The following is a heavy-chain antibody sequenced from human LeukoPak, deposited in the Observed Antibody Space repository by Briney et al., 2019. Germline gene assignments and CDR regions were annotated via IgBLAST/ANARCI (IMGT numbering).Heavy chain of an antibody. Sequence: PGGSLRPSCAASGFTSSGSAMSLVRQAPGKGLDWVSLSSTGGNSYYADSVKGRFTISRDNSKDTLYLQMDSLRAEDTAIYYCARDIQISTWGLGTKVTVSS. V-gene: IGHV3-23*01. J-gene: IGHJ3*01. CDR2: SSTGGNS. CDR1: GFTSSGSA. CDR3: ARDIQIST. D-gene: IGHD1-1*01.